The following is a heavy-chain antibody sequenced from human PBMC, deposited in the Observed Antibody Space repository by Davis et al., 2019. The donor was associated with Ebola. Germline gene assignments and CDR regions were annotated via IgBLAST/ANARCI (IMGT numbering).Heavy chain of an antibody. V-gene: IGHV1-18*04. Sequence: ASVKVSCKASGYTFTSFGITWVRQAPRHGLEWMGWINPHNNNTNYGQNVQGRVTMTTDTSTSTAYMELSSLTPEDTAVYYCARGRPAAAIPYYYYGMDVWGDGTAVTVTS. CDR1: GYTFTSFG. CDR3: ARGRPAAAIPYYYYGMDV. CDR2: INPHNNNT. D-gene: IGHD2-2*02. J-gene: IGHJ6*04.